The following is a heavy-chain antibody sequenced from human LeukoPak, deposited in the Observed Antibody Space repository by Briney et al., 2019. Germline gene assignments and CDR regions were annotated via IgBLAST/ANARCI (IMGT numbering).Heavy chain of an antibody. CDR1: GYTFTSYD. CDR2: MNPNSGNT. V-gene: IGHV1-8*01. J-gene: IGHJ6*03. CDR3: ARGGGGYCSSTSCYSDYYYYYYMDV. Sequence: ASVKVSCKASGYTFTSYDINWVRQATGQGLEWMGWMNPNSGNTGYAQKFQGRVTMTRNTSISTAYMELSSLRSGDTAVYYCARGGGGYCSSTSCYSDYYYYYYMDVWGKGTTVTVSS. D-gene: IGHD2-2*01.